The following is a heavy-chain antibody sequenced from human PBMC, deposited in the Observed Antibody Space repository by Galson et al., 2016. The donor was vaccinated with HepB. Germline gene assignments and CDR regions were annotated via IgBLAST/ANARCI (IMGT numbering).Heavy chain of an antibody. J-gene: IGHJ4*02. D-gene: IGHD3-10*01. Sequence: SLRLSCAASGFTFRSYAMHWVRQAPGKGLEWVSAISGSGVRTYYADSVKGRFTISRDNAKNSLYLQMNSLRVEDTAVYYCAREYGQRVNFDCWGQGTLVTVSS. V-gene: IGHV3-23*01. CDR1: GFTFRSYA. CDR2: ISGSGVRT. CDR3: AREYGQRVNFDC.